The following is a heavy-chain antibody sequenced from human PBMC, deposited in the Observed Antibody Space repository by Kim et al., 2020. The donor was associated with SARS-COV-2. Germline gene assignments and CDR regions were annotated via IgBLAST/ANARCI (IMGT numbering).Heavy chain of an antibody. CDR3: ARESVTTYYERSAEYFQH. J-gene: IGHJ1*01. D-gene: IGHD3-22*01. Sequence: KGRFTISRDNAKNSLYLQMNSLRAEDTAVYYCARESVTTYYERSAEYFQHWGQGTLVTVSS. V-gene: IGHV3-11*06.